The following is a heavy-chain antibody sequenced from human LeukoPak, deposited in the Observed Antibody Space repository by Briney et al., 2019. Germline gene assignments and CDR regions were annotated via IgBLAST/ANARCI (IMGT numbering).Heavy chain of an antibody. Sequence: SETLSLTCTVSGGPISSYYWSWIRLSPGKGLEWIGYISYSGTTNYNPSLKSRVTISRDTSKNQLSLQLSSVTAADTAVYYCAKGRRGGTHHPRLDYWGQGTLVTVSS. D-gene: IGHD2-15*01. CDR3: AKGRRGGTHHPRLDY. CDR1: GGPISSYY. V-gene: IGHV4-59*08. J-gene: IGHJ4*02. CDR2: ISYSGTT.